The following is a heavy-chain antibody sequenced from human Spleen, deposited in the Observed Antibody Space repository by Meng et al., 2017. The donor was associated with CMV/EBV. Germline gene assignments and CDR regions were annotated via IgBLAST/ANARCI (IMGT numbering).Heavy chain of an antibody. CDR1: GYIFSGTA. V-gene: IGHV3-73*01. CDR3: TRRWSTGGFDP. J-gene: IGHJ5*02. Sequence: ASGYIFSGTAVRWARQASGEGLEWVGRIRTQPNNSAAEYAASVRGRFTTSRDDSKKTAYLQMNSLKTEDTAVYYCTRRWSTGGFDPWGQGTLVTVSS. CDR2: IRTQPNNSAA. D-gene: IGHD2-2*01.